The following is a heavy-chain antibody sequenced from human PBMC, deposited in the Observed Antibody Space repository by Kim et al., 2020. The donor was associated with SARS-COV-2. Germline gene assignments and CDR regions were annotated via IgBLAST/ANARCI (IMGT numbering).Heavy chain of an antibody. V-gene: IGHV3-74*01. D-gene: IGHD2-2*01. CDR3: TRASGTSCYA. Sequence: STSSADPLKGRFTISRDNAQHTLYLQMNSLRADDTAVYYCTRASGTSCYAWGQGTLVTVSS. CDR2: ST. J-gene: IGHJ5*02.